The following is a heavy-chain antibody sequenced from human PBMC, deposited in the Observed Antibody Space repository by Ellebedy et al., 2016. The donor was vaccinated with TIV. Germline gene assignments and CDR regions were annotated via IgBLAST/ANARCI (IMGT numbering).Heavy chain of an antibody. CDR2: ISFDGSNK. CDR1: GFTFSNYA. Sequence: GGSLRLSCAASGFTFSNYAMHWVRQAPGKGLEWVAVISFDGSNKYYADSVKGRFTISRDNSKNTLYLQMNSLRAEDTAVYYCARDCNNNICYLFDYWGQGTLVTVSS. D-gene: IGHD2-2*01. CDR3: ARDCNNNICYLFDY. V-gene: IGHV3-30-3*01. J-gene: IGHJ4*02.